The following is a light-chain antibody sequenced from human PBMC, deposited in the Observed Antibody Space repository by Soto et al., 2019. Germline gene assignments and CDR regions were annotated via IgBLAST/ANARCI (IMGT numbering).Light chain of an antibody. J-gene: IGLJ1*01. CDR3: SSYTSSRTYI. CDR1: SSDVGGYNY. CDR2: DVS. V-gene: IGLV2-14*03. Sequence: LAQPASVSGSPGQSITISCTGTSSDVGGYNYVSWYQQHPGKAPKLIFYDVSNRPSGVSNRFSGSKSGNTASLTISGLQAEDEADYYCSSYTSSRTYIFGTGTKVTVL.